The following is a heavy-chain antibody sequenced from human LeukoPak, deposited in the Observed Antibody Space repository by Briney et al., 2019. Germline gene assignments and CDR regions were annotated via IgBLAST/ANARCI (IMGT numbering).Heavy chain of an antibody. CDR2: ISGSGVTT. CDR3: ARKKCGGDCNSFNWFDP. V-gene: IGHV3-23*01. Sequence: PGGSLRLSCAASGFTFSNYGMSWVRQAPGKGLEWASGISGSGVTTYYADSVKGRFTISRDNSKNTVYLQMDSLRAEDTAVYYCARKKCGGDCNSFNWFDPWGQGTLVTVSS. D-gene: IGHD2-21*02. CDR1: GFTFSNYG. J-gene: IGHJ5*02.